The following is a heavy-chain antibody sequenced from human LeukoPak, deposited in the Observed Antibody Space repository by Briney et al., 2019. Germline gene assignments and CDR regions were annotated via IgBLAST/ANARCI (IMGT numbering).Heavy chain of an antibody. J-gene: IGHJ4*02. D-gene: IGHD6-6*01. CDR3: ARGGTYSSSSEFDY. CDR1: GFTFSSYW. Sequence: GGSLRLSCAASGFTFSSYWMSWVRQAPGKGLEWVANIKQDGSEKYYVDSVKGRFTISRDNAKNSLYLQMNSLRAEDTAVYYCARGGTYSSSSEFDYWGQGTLVTVSS. CDR2: IKQDGSEK. V-gene: IGHV3-7*03.